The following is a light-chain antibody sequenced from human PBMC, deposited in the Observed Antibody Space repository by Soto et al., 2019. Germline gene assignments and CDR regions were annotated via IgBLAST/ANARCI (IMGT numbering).Light chain of an antibody. CDR3: QQSHTWPIT. J-gene: IGKJ4*01. CDR1: QGVSRK. Sequence: EIVMTQSPATLSVAPGERVTLSCRASQGVSRKLAWYQHKSGQAPRLVISGAFAGATGIPARFSGRGSGTEFTLTISSLQSEDCAIYYCQQSHTWPITFGGGTKVEIK. CDR2: GAF. V-gene: IGKV3-15*01.